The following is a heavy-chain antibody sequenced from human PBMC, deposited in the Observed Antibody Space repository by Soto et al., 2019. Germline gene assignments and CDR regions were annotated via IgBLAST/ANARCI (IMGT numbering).Heavy chain of an antibody. CDR2: IYYSGST. CDR3: ASGPNTAMVVFDY. CDR1: GGSISSSGYY. Sequence: QVKLQESGPGLVKPSQTLSLTCTVSGGSISSSGYYWSWIRQHPGEGLEWIGYIYYSGSTYCNPSLKSRVTISIDTSKKQFSLKLSSVTAADTAVYYCASGPNTAMVVFDYWGQGTLVTVSS. J-gene: IGHJ4*02. V-gene: IGHV4-31*03. D-gene: IGHD5-18*01.